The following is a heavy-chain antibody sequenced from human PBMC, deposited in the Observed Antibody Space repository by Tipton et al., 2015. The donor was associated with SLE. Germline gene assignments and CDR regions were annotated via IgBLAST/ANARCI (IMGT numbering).Heavy chain of an antibody. CDR3: ASSGRYYYYYYMDV. V-gene: IGHV4-59*11. D-gene: IGHD2-15*01. J-gene: IGHJ6*03. Sequence: TLSLTCTVSGGSISSHYWSWIRQPPGKGLEWIGYIYYSGSTNYNPSLKSRVTISVDTSKNQFSLTLSSVTAADTAVYYCASSGRYYYYYYMDVWGKGTTVTVSS. CDR1: GGSISSHY. CDR2: IYYSGST.